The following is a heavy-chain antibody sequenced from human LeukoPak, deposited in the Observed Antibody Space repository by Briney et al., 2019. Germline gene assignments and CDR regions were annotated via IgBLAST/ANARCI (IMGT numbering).Heavy chain of an antibody. CDR3: ARAPYYSIRGSDYYYYFGMDV. CDR2: IYTSGST. D-gene: IGHD1-26*01. CDR1: GGSISSYY. V-gene: IGHV4-4*07. Sequence: SETLSLTCTVSGGSISSYYWSWIRQPAGKGLEWIGRIYTSGSTNYNPSLKSRVTMSVDTSKNQFSLKLSSVTAADTAVCCCARAPYYSIRGSDYYYYFGMDVWGQGTTVTVSS. J-gene: IGHJ6*02.